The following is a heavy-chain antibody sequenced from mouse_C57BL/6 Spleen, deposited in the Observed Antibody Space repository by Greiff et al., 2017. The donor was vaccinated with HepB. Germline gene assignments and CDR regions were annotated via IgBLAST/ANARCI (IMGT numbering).Heavy chain of an antibody. CDR1: GYTFTDHT. J-gene: IGHJ1*03. D-gene: IGHD1-1*01. V-gene: IGHV1-78*01. Sequence: VKLVESDAELVKPGASVKISCKVSGYTFTDHTIHWMKQRPEQGLEWIGYIYPRDGSTKYNEKFKGKATLTADKSSSTAYMQLNSLTSEDSAVYFCARRGDYGSSDWYFDVWGTGTTVTVSS. CDR2: IYPRDGST. CDR3: ARRGDYGSSDWYFDV.